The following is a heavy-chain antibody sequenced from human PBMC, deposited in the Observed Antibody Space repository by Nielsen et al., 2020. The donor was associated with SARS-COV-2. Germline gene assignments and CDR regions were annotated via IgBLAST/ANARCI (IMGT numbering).Heavy chain of an antibody. Sequence: SETLSLTCTVSGGSISNGDYYCSWIRQPPGKGLESIGYIYFTGSTYYSPSLKSRVTISLDRSKNQFSLRLTSVTAADTAVYFCGRAPSGNASDYWAQGTLVTVSS. CDR1: GGSISNGDYY. D-gene: IGHD1-26*01. CDR3: GRAPSGNASDY. V-gene: IGHV4-30-4*01. J-gene: IGHJ4*02. CDR2: IYFTGST.